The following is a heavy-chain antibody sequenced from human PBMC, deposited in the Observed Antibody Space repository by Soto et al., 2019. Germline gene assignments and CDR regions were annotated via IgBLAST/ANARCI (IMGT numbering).Heavy chain of an antibody. CDR3: ARGEATTDGRGGDYYGMDV. D-gene: IGHD4-17*01. CDR2: IIPIFGTA. J-gene: IGHJ6*02. CDR1: GGTFSSYA. V-gene: IGHV1-69*01. Sequence: QVQLVQSGAEVKKPGSSVKVSCKASGGTFSSYAISWVRQAPGQGLEWMGGIIPIFGTANYAQKFQGRVTITADESTSTAYMELSSLRSEDTAVYYCARGEATTDGRGGDYYGMDVWGQGTTVTVSS.